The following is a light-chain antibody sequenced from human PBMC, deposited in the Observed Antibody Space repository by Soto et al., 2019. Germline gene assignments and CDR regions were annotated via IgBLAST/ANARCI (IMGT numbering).Light chain of an antibody. CDR1: SSDVGGYNY. V-gene: IGLV2-14*01. CDR2: DVS. J-gene: IGLJ2*01. CDR3: SSYTSSSARLVV. Sequence: QSALTQPASVSGSPGQSITISCTGTSSDVGGYNYVSWYQQHPGKAPKLMIYDVSYRPSGVSNRFSGSKSGNTASLTISGLQAEDEAHYYCSSYTSSSARLVVFGGGTKVTVL.